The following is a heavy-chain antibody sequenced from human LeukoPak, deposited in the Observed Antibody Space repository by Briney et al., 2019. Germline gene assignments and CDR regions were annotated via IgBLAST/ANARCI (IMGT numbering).Heavy chain of an antibody. CDR3: ARDREFVSEGGYYYGMDV. CDR2: IYYSGST. Sequence: PSQTLSLTCTVSGGSISSGDYYWSWIRQPPGKGLEWIGYIYYSGSTYYNPSLKSRVTISVDRSKNQFSLKLSSVTAADTAVYYCARDREFVSEGGYYYGMDVWGQGTTVTVSS. J-gene: IGHJ6*02. CDR1: GGSISSGDYY. D-gene: IGHD3-10*01. V-gene: IGHV4-30-4*01.